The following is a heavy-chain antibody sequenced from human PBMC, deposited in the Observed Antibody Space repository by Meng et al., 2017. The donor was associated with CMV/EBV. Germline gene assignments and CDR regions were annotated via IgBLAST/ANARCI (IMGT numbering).Heavy chain of an antibody. V-gene: IGHV4-34*01. CDR3: ARGQYDSSGYYYGPGRLLAGAALDY. Sequence: SETLSLTCAVYGGSFSGYYWSWIRQPPGKGLAWIGAINHSGSTNYNPSLKSRVTISVDTSKNQLSLKLSSVTAADTAVYYCARGQYDSSGYYYGPGRLLAGAALDYWGQGTLVTVSS. CDR2: INHSGST. CDR1: GGSFSGYY. D-gene: IGHD3-22*01. J-gene: IGHJ4*02.